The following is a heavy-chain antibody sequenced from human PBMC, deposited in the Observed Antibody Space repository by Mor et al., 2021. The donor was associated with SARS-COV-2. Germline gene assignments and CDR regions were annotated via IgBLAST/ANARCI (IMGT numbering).Heavy chain of an antibody. J-gene: IGHJ4*02. V-gene: IGHV1-8*01. CDR2: NPNSGNT. Sequence: NPNSGNTVYAQKFQGRVTMTRNTSKSTAYMELSSLRSEDTAMYYCVRGRLYSGTHYGDYWGQGTLVTVSS. CDR3: VRGRLYSGTHYGDY. D-gene: IGHD1-26*01.